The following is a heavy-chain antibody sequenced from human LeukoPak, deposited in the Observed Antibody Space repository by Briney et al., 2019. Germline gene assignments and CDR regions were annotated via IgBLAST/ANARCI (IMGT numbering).Heavy chain of an antibody. D-gene: IGHD6-19*01. CDR3: VRRSSGWYFDY. J-gene: IGHJ4*02. Sequence: SETLSLTCTVSGGSISSYYWSWIRQPAGMGLEWIGRIHSSGSTNYNPSLKSRVIMSVDTPKNQISLRLTSVTAADTAVYYCVRRSSGWYFDYWGQGTLVTVSS. CDR2: IHSSGST. V-gene: IGHV4-4*07. CDR1: GGSISSYY.